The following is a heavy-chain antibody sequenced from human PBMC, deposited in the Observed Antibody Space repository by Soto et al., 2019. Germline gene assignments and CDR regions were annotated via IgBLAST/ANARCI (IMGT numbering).Heavy chain of an antibody. V-gene: IGHV3-66*01. D-gene: IGHD2-21*02. Sequence: GGSLRLSCAASGFTVSSNYMSWVRQAPGKGLEWVSVIYSGGSTYYADSVKGRFTISRDNSKNTLYLQMNSLRAEDTAVYYCARDAECGGDCPNDYWGQGTLVTVSS. CDR1: GFTVSSNY. J-gene: IGHJ4*02. CDR3: ARDAECGGDCPNDY. CDR2: IYSGGST.